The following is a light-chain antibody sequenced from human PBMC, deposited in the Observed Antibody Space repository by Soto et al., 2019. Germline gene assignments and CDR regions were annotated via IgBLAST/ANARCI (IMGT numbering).Light chain of an antibody. Sequence: IAMTQSPASLSVSPGERATLSCMASQSVSTNLAWYQQKPGQAPRRLMYGASTRAIGIPARFTGGGSGTEVTLTISSLQPEDLTFYYVQQYDDLPISFGQATRLEI. J-gene: IGKJ5*01. CDR1: QSVSTN. CDR3: QQYDDLPIS. CDR2: GAS. V-gene: IGKV3-15*01.